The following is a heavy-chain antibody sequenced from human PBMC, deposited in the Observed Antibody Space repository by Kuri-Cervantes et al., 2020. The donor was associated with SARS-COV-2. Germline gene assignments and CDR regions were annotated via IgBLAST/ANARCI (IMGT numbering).Heavy chain of an antibody. J-gene: IGHJ4*02. CDR2: IIPLFGTT. CDR1: GGTFSSYA. D-gene: IGHD4-17*01. V-gene: IGHV1-69*06. CDR3: ARVVDYGDYGKNPFDY. Sequence: SVKVSCKASGGTFSSYAVTWVRQAPGQGLEWMGRIIPLFGTTIYAQKFQGRVTLTADKSTNTAYMELSSLRSEDTAVYYCARVVDYGDYGKNPFDYWGQGTRVTVSS.